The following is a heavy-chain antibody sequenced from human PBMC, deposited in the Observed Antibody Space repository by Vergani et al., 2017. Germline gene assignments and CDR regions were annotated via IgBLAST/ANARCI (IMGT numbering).Heavy chain of an antibody. V-gene: IGHV1-69*01. D-gene: IGHD2-15*01. J-gene: IGHJ4*02. CDR2: IIPIFGTA. CDR1: GGTFSSYA. CDR3: ARFSSGGSCFPHYYFDY. Sequence: QVQLVQSGAEVKKPGSSVKVSCKASGGTFSSYAISWVRQAPGQGREWMGGIIPIFGTANYAQKFQGRVTSTADETTSTAYMELSSLRSEDTAVYYCARFSSGGSCFPHYYFDYWGQGTLVTVSS.